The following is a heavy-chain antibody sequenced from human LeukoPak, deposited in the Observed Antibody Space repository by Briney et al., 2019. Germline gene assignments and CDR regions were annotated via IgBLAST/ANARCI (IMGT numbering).Heavy chain of an antibody. CDR2: ISAYNGNT. Sequence: ASVKVSCKASGYTFTSYGISWVRQAPGQGLEWMGWISAYNGNTNYAQKLQGRVTMTTDTSTSTAYMELRSLRSDDTAVYYCARGKWELTSGKNFDYWGQGTLVTVSS. V-gene: IGHV1-18*01. D-gene: IGHD1-26*01. CDR1: GYTFTSYG. J-gene: IGHJ4*02. CDR3: ARGKWELTSGKNFDY.